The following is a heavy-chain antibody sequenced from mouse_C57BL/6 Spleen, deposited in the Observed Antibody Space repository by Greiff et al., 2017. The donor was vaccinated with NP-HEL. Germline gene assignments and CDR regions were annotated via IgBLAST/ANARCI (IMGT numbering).Heavy chain of an antibody. Sequence: EVMLVESGGGLVQPKGSLKLSCAASGFSFNTYAMNWVRQAPGKGLEWVARIRSKSNNYATYYADSVKDRFTISRDDSESMLYLQMNNLKTEDTAMYYCVRPYSNYEAWCAYWGQGTLVTVSA. CDR2: IRSKSNNYAT. CDR1: GFSFNTYA. D-gene: IGHD2-5*01. CDR3: VRPYSNYEAWCAY. J-gene: IGHJ3*01. V-gene: IGHV10-1*01.